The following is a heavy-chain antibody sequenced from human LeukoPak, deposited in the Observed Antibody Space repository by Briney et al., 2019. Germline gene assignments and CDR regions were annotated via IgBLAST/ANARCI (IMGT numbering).Heavy chain of an antibody. V-gene: IGHV3-21*04. J-gene: IGHJ5*02. CDR3: ARDNTDMAGMSWFDP. CDR1: GFTFSSYS. D-gene: IGHD6-19*01. Sequence: PGGSLRLSCAASGFTFSSYSMNWVRQAPGKGLEWVSSITSSSSYIYYADSVKGRFTISRDNAKNSLYLQMNSLRAEDTAVYYCARDNTDMAGMSWFDPWGQGTLVTVSS. CDR2: ITSSSSYI.